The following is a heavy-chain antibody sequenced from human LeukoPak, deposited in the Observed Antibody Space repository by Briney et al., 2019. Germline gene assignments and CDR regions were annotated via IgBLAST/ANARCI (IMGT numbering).Heavy chain of an antibody. CDR2: INPNNGGT. D-gene: IGHD5-12*01. J-gene: IGHJ4*02. CDR3: ARDLGGYSGYRASCDY. V-gene: IGHV1-2*02. Sequence: ASVKVSCKTSGYTFTGYYLHWVRQAPGQGLEWMGSINPNNGGTNYAQKFQGRVTMTRDTSISAAYMELTRLRSDDTAVYYCARDLGGYSGYRASCDYWGQGTLVTVSS. CDR1: GYTFTGYY.